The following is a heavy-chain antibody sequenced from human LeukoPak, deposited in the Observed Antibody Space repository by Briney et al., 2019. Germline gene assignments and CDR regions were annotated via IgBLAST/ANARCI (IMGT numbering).Heavy chain of an antibody. CDR3: AKDTPRYSGSYEGY. J-gene: IGHJ4*02. D-gene: IGHD1-26*01. Sequence: GGSLRLSCPASGFTFSSYAMSRVRQAPGEGLEWVSAISGSGGSTYYADSVKGRFTISRDNSKNTLCLQMNSLRAEDTAVDCCAKDTPRYSGSYEGYWGQGTLVTVSS. V-gene: IGHV3-23*01. CDR2: ISGSGGST. CDR1: GFTFSSYA.